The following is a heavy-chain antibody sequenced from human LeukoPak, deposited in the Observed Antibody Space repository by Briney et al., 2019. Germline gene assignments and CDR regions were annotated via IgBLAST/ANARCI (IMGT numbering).Heavy chain of an antibody. CDR2: IIPIFGIA. CDR3: ARDRPVVAEEYYYYYYGMDV. CDR1: GGTFSSYA. J-gene: IGHJ6*02. Sequence: SVKVSCKASGGTFSSYAISWVRQAPGQGLERMGRIIPIFGIANYAQKFQGRVTITAGKSTSTAYMELSSLRSEDTAVYYCARDRPVVAEEYYYYYYGMDVWGQGTTVTVSS. V-gene: IGHV1-69*04. D-gene: IGHD3-22*01.